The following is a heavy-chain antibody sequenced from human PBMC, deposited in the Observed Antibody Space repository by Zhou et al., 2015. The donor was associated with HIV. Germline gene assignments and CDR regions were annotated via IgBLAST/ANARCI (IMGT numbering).Heavy chain of an antibody. Sequence: QVQLVESGGGVVQPGRSLRLSCAASGFTFSSYAMHWVRQAPGKGLEWVAVISYDGSNKYYADSVKGRFTISRDNSKNTLYLQMNSLRAEDTAVYYCARPHPYYYDSSGPYYYYGMDVWAKGPRSPSP. D-gene: IGHD3-22*01. J-gene: IGHJ6*02. V-gene: IGHV3-30-3*01. CDR2: ISYDGSNK. CDR3: ARPHPYYYDSSGPYYYYGMDV. CDR1: GFTFSSYA.